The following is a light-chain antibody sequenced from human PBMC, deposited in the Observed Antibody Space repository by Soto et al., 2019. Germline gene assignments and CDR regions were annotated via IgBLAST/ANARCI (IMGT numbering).Light chain of an antibody. CDR3: QQSYTIPIT. J-gene: IGKJ5*01. CDR2: AAS. V-gene: IGKV1-39*01. Sequence: DIQMTQSPSSLSASVGDRVTITCRASQSIATYLNWYQHKLGKAPKLLIYAASSLQTGVPSRFSGSGSGTDFTLTISSLQPEDFATYFCQQSYTIPITFGRGTRLEIK. CDR1: QSIATY.